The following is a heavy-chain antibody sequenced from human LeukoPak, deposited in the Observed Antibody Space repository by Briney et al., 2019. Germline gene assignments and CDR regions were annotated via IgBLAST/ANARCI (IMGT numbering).Heavy chain of an antibody. CDR1: GFTFSSFG. V-gene: IGHV3-30*03. CDR3: ATGGTRAATGRMGF. Sequence: GGSLRLSCAAPGFTFSSFGMHWVRQAPGKGLEWVTVTSYDGNEKYYAESVKGRFTISRDNSKNTVYLQMNSLRAEDTAVYYCATGGTRAATGRMGFWGQGTLVTVSS. J-gene: IGHJ4*02. CDR2: TSYDGNEK. D-gene: IGHD6-25*01.